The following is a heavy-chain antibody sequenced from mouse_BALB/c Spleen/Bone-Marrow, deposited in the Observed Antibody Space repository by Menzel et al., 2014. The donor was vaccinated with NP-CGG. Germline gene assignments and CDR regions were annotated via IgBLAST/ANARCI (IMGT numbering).Heavy chain of an antibody. Sequence: VQLHQSGAELMKPGASVKISCKATGYTFSSYWIEWVKQRPGHGLEWIGEILPGSGSTNYNEKFKGKATFTADTSSNTAYMQLSSLTSEDSAVYYCAREDGNHVGFAYWGQGTLVTVSA. CDR3: AREDGNHVGFAY. CDR1: GYTFSSYW. D-gene: IGHD2-1*01. J-gene: IGHJ3*01. V-gene: IGHV1-9*01. CDR2: ILPGSGST.